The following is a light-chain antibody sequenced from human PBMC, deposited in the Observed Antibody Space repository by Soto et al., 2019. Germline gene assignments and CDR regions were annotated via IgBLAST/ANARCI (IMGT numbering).Light chain of an antibody. J-gene: IGKJ4*01. V-gene: IGKV1-9*01. CDR3: QQLSTFPLS. CDR2: GAS. Sequence: IPLTQSPSSLSASVGDRVTITCRASEAIRSFLAWYQQEPGKAPKLLIYGASTLQSGVPPRFSGSGSGTEFTLTISSLQPADFASYYCQQLSTFPLSVGGGTKVEI. CDR1: EAIRSF.